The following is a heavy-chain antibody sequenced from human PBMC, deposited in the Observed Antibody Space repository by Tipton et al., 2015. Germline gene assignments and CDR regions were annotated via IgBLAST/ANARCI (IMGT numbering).Heavy chain of an antibody. J-gene: IGHJ2*01. CDR2: INAGNGKT. D-gene: IGHD3-3*01. CDR3: ARVPRGYDFWSGHHYFDL. CDR1: GYTFTSYA. Sequence: QLVQSGAEVKKPGASVKVSCKASGYTFTSYAMHWVRQAPGQRLEWMGWINAGNGKTKYSQKFQGRVSITRDTSASTAYMELSSLRSEDTAVYYCARVPRGYDFWSGHHYFDLWGRGTLVTVSS. V-gene: IGHV1-3*01.